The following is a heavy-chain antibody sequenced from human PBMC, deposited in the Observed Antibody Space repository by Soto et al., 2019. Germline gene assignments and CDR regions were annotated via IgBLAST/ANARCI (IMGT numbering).Heavy chain of an antibody. CDR1: GDSVSSNSAA. J-gene: IGHJ6*02. CDR3: ARDHIMITFGGVIASHYYYYYGMDV. V-gene: IGHV6-1*01. CDR2: TYYRSKWYN. D-gene: IGHD3-16*02. Sequence: SQTLSLTCAISGDSVSSNSAAWNWIRQSPSRGLEWLGRTYYRSKWYNDYAVSVKSRITINPDTSKNQSSLQLNSVTPEDTAVYYCARDHIMITFGGVIASHYYYYYGMDVWGQGTTVTVSS.